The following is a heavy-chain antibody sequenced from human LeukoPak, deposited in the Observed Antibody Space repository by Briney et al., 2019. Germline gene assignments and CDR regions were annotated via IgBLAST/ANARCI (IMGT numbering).Heavy chain of an antibody. D-gene: IGHD6-13*01. Sequence: PGASVKVSCKASGYTFTSYYMHWVRQAPGQGLEWMGIINPSGGSTSYAQKFQGRVTMTRDTSTSTVYMELSSLRSEDTAVYYCAREPRSDQGIAAAGTNDRDWGQGTLVTVSS. CDR1: GYTFTSYY. CDR3: AREPRSDQGIAAAGTNDRD. V-gene: IGHV1-46*01. CDR2: INPSGGST. J-gene: IGHJ4*02.